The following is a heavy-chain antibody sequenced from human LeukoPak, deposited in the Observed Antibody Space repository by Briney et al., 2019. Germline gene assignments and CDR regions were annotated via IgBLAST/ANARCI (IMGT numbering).Heavy chain of an antibody. CDR2: ISAYNGNT. Sequence: ASVKVSCKASGYTFTSYGISWVRQAPGQGLEWMGWISAYNGNTNYAQKLQGRVTMTTDTSTSTAYMELRSLRFDDTAVYYCARDIPSYYYDSSGWLDWGQGTLVTVSS. D-gene: IGHD3-22*01. CDR1: GYTFTSYG. V-gene: IGHV1-18*01. CDR3: ARDIPSYYYDSSGWLD. J-gene: IGHJ4*02.